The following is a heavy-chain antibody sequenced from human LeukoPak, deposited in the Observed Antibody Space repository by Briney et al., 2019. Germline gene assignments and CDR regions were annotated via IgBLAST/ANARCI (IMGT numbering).Heavy chain of an antibody. Sequence: SVKLSCKASGGTFSSYAISWVRQAPGQGLEWMGGIVPILGIANYAQKFQGRVTFTADKSTNTAYMELSSLRSEDTAVYYCARGMVVAATRSVNSFDIWGQGTMVTVSS. V-gene: IGHV1-69*10. CDR1: GGTFSSYA. D-gene: IGHD2-15*01. CDR3: ARGMVVAATRSVNSFDI. CDR2: IVPILGIA. J-gene: IGHJ3*02.